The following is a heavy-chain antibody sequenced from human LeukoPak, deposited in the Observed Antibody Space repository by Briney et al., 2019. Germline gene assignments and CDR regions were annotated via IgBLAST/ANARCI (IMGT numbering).Heavy chain of an antibody. CDR2: ISGSGGST. CDR1: GFTFSTYA. V-gene: IGHV3-23*01. Sequence: PGGSLRLSCAASGFTFSTYAMSWVRQAPGKGLEWVSAISGSGGSTYYADSVKGRFTISRDNAKNSLYLQMNSLRAEDTAVYYCARDFLSSIAAPVQRGAFDIWGQGTMVTVSS. J-gene: IGHJ3*02. D-gene: IGHD6-6*01. CDR3: ARDFLSSIAAPVQRGAFDI.